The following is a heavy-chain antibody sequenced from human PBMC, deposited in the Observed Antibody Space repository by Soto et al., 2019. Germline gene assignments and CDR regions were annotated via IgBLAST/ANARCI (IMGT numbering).Heavy chain of an antibody. J-gene: IGHJ4*02. CDR1: GFTFSSYA. CDR2: ISYDGSNK. D-gene: IGHD5-12*01. Sequence: GSLRLSCAASGFTFSSYAMHWVRQAPGKGLEWVAVISYDGSNKYYADSVKGRFTISRDNSKNTLYLQMNSLRAEDTAVYYCARDHPGLATIGLFNYWGQGTLVTVSS. CDR3: ARDHPGLATIGLFNY. V-gene: IGHV3-30-3*01.